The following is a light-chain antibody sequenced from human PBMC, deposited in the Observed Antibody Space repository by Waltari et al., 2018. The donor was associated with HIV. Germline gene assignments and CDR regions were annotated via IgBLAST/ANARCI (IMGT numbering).Light chain of an antibody. CDR1: RSDLDVSKY. CDR3: SSYTTTSTLYV. V-gene: IGLV2-14*03. Sequence: QSTLTPPASVSGSPGQPVTIPFTGIRSDLDVSKYFSCYQQHPGKAPKLLIYDVSNRPSGVSHRFSGSKSANTASLTISGLQAEDEADYYCSSYTTTSTLYVFGTGTKVTV. J-gene: IGLJ1*01. CDR2: DVS.